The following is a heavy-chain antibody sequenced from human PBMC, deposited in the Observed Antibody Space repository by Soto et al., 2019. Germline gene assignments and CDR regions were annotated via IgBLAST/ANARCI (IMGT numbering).Heavy chain of an antibody. CDR2: INPNSGGT. V-gene: IGHV1-2*04. Sequence: ASVKVSCKASGYTFTGYNMHWVRQAPGQELEWMGWINPNSGGTNYAQKFQGWVTMTRDTSISTAYMELSRLRSDDTAVYYCARGHLNYGGNGNFDYWGQGTLVTVSS. J-gene: IGHJ4*02. D-gene: IGHD4-17*01. CDR1: GYTFTGYN. CDR3: ARGHLNYGGNGNFDY.